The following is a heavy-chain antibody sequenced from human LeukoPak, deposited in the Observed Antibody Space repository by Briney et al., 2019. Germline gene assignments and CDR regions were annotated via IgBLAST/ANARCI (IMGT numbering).Heavy chain of an antibody. D-gene: IGHD5-12*01. Sequence: GESLKISCRGSGYNFNTFWIGWVRQVPGKGLEWMGIIYPGDSDTRYSPSFQGQVTISADKSISTAYLQWSSLKASDTAMYYCARGDPINNWFDPWGQGTLVTVSS. CDR2: IYPGDSDT. V-gene: IGHV5-51*01. J-gene: IGHJ5*02. CDR3: ARGDPINNWFDP. CDR1: GYNFNTFW.